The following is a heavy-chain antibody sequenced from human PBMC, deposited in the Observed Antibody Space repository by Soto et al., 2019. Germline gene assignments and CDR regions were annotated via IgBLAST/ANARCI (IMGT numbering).Heavy chain of an antibody. CDR2: INSDGSST. D-gene: IGHD4-17*01. CDR3: AGIYGDYSAVGY. Sequence: PGGSLRLSCAASGFTFSSYWMHWVRQAPGKGLVWVSRINSDGSSTSYADSVKGRFTISRDNAKNTLYLQMNSLRAEDTAVYYCAGIYGDYSAVGYWGQGTLVTVSS. V-gene: IGHV3-74*01. CDR1: GFTFSSYW. J-gene: IGHJ4*02.